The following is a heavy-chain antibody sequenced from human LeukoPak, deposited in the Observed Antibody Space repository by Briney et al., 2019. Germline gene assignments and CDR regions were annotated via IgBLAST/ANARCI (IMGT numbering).Heavy chain of an antibody. CDR3: KAVDSGDAFDI. J-gene: IGHJ3*02. D-gene: IGHD1-26*01. CDR2: ISGSDSTT. CDR1: GFTLRNYA. Sequence: QPGGSLRLSCEASGFTLRNYAMSWVRQGPGKGLEWVSIISGSDSTTYHADSVRGRFTISRDNSKNTLYLQMNSLRAEDTAVYYCKAVDSGDAFDIWGQGTMVTVSS. V-gene: IGHV3-23*01.